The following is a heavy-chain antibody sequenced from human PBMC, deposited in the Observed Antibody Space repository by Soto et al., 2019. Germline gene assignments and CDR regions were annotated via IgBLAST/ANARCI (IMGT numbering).Heavy chain of an antibody. J-gene: IGHJ1*01. CDR1: GFTFSSYG. V-gene: IGHV3-30*18. D-gene: IGHD1-26*01. Sequence: QVQLVESGGGVVQPGRSLRLSCAASGFTFSSYGMHWVRQAPGKGLEWVAVISYDGSNKYYADSVKGRFTISRDNSKNTLYLQMNSLRAEDTAVYYCAKGGSYYDPAEYFQHWGQGTLVTVSS. CDR2: ISYDGSNK. CDR3: AKGGSYYDPAEYFQH.